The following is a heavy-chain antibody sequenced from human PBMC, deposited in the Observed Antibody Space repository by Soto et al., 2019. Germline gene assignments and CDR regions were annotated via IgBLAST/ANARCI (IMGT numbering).Heavy chain of an antibody. CDR3: ARRYSSSFDY. CDR1: GGSISSYY. J-gene: IGHJ4*02. Sequence: PSETLSLTCTVSGGSISSYYWSWIRQPPGKGLEWIGYIYYSGSTTYNPSLKSRVTISVDTSKNQFSLKLSSVTAADTAVYYCARRYSSSFDYWGQGTLVTVPQ. CDR2: IYYSGST. D-gene: IGHD6-13*01. V-gene: IGHV4-59*08.